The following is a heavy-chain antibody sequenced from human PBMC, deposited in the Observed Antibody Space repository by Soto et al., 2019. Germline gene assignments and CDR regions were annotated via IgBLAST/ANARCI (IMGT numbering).Heavy chain of an antibody. CDR3: AKDLTDIVVVVAATDY. CDR1: GFTFSSYA. V-gene: IGHV3-23*01. J-gene: IGHJ4*02. Sequence: GGSLRLSCAASGFTFSSYAMSWVRQAPGKGLEWVSAISGSGGSTYYADSVKGRFTISRDNSKNTLYLQMNSLRAEDTAVYYCAKDLTDIVVVVAATDYWGQGTLVTVSS. D-gene: IGHD2-15*01. CDR2: ISGSGGST.